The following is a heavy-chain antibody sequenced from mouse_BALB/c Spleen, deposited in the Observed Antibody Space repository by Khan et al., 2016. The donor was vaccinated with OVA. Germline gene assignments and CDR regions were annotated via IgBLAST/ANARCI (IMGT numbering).Heavy chain of an antibody. CDR3: VRLWLRYAIDY. J-gene: IGHJ4*01. Sequence: EVQLVESGGGLVQPKGSLKLSCAASGFTFNTYAMNWVRQAPGKGLEWVARIRSKSNNYATYYADSVKDRFTISRDDSQSMLYLQMNNLKTEDTARYYCVRLWLRYAIDYWGHGTSVTVSS. D-gene: IGHD2-2*01. CDR1: GFTFNTYA. V-gene: IGHV10-1*02. CDR2: IRSKSNNYAT.